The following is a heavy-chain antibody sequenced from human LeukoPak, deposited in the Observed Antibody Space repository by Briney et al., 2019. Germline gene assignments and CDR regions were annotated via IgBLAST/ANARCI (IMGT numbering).Heavy chain of an antibody. D-gene: IGHD5-18*01. V-gene: IGHV1-46*01. CDR1: GYTFGSHS. J-gene: IGHJ4*02. CDR3: ARDRVFVDTAIVSPIQYFDY. Sequence: ASVKVSCKTSGYTFGSHSMHWVRQAPGQGLEWMGIIDPRGDSTANAGKFQGRVTMTTGTSTSTAYMELRSLRSDDTAVYYCARDRVFVDTAIVSPIQYFDYWGQGTLVTVSS. CDR2: IDPRGDST.